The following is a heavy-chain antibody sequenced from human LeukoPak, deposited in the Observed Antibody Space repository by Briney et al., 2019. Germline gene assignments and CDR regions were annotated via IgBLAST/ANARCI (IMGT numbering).Heavy chain of an antibody. D-gene: IGHD3-10*01. CDR1: GFTFSSYA. V-gene: IGHV3-23*01. J-gene: IGHJ4*02. CDR3: AKGAYYHGSGRYFDY. Sequence: GGSLSLSCAASGFTFSSYAMNWVRQAPGKGLEWVSAISGSGGATYYADSVKGRFTMSRDNSKTTLYLQMNSLRAEDTAVYYCAKGAYYHGSGRYFDYWGQGTLVTVSS. CDR2: ISGSGGAT.